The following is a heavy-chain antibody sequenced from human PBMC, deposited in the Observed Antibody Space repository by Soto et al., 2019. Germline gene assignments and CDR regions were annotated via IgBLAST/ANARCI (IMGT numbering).Heavy chain of an antibody. D-gene: IGHD6-6*01. Sequence: QVQLVKSGGGGIQPGKSLRLSCAASGITFTTYGMHWVRQTPGKGLEWVAVVSYDGSHKYYADSVKGRFTISRDDSKNTMYLQMNSLRVEDTAVYYCAKEMYPRTVLDSSSPWGDYWGQGTLVTVSS. CDR1: GITFTTYG. CDR2: VSYDGSHK. CDR3: AKEMYPRTVLDSSSPWGDY. J-gene: IGHJ4*02. V-gene: IGHV3-30*18.